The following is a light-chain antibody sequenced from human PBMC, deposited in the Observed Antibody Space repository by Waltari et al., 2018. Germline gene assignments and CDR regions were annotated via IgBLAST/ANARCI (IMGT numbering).Light chain of an antibody. CDR1: QTVRTN. Sequence: EIVMTQYPATLSVSPGERVSLSCRASQTVRTNLAWYQQKPGQSPRLLIYGASTRAPGVPAKFSGSGSVTEFTLVISSLQSEDLAVYYCQHDNIWPPLTFGGGTKLEIK. CDR2: GAS. V-gene: IGKV3-15*01. CDR3: QHDNIWPPLT. J-gene: IGKJ4*01.